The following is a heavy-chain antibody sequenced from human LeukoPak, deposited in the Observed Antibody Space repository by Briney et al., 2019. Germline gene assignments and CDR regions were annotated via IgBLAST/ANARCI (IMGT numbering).Heavy chain of an antibody. CDR1: GFTVSSNY. D-gene: IGHD3-22*01. CDR2: IYSGGST. J-gene: IGHJ4*02. Sequence: GGSLRLSCAASGFTVSSNYMSWVRQAPGKGLEWVSVIYSGGSTYYADSVKGRFTISRDNSKNTLYLQMNSLRAEDTAVYYCARHGHEHYYDSSGLTHFDYWGQGTLVTVSS. CDR3: ARHGHEHYYDSSGLTHFDY. V-gene: IGHV3-53*01.